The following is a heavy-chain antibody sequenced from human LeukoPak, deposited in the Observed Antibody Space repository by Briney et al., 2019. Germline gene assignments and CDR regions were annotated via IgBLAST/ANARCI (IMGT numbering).Heavy chain of an antibody. CDR3: ARVTVDHGGNVYYFDY. Sequence: GGSLRLSCAASGFTFDDYGMSWVRQAPGKGLEWVSGINWNGGSTVYADSVKGRFTISRDNAKNSLYLQMNSLRAEDTALYYCARVTVDHGGNVYYFDYWGQGTLVTVSS. CDR2: INWNGGST. V-gene: IGHV3-20*04. D-gene: IGHD4-23*01. CDR1: GFTFDDYG. J-gene: IGHJ4*02.